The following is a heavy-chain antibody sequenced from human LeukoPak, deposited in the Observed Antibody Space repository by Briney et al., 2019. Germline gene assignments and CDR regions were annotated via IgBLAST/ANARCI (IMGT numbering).Heavy chain of an antibody. V-gene: IGHV4-59*08. CDR2: IYHSGST. CDR3: ARHAANLGFSFDY. J-gene: IGHJ4*02. Sequence: KPSETLSLTCTVSGGSISSYYWSWIRQPPGKGLEWIGYIYHSGSTNYKPSLKSRVTISVDTSKNQFSLNLSSVTVADTAVYYCARHAANLGFSFDYWGQGTLVTVSS. CDR1: GGSISSYY. D-gene: IGHD7-27*01.